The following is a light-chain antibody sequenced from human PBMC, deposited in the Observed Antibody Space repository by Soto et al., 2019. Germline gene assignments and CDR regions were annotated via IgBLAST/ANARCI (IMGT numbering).Light chain of an antibody. V-gene: IGKV3D-15*01. Sequence: EIVLTQSPGTLSLSPWERATLSCSASQSVSSSYLAWYQQKPGQAPRLLIYGASSRATGIPARFSGSGSGTEFTLTISSLQSEDFAVYYCQQYNNWPLTFGGGTKVDIK. CDR1: QSVSSSY. J-gene: IGKJ4*01. CDR3: QQYNNWPLT. CDR2: GAS.